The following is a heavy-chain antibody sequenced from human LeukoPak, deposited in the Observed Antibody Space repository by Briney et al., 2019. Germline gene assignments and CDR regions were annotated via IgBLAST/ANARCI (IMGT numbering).Heavy chain of an antibody. CDR2: ISSSSSYI. D-gene: IGHD3-22*01. CDR1: GFTFSSYS. Sequence: GGSLRLSCAASGFTFSSYSMNWVRQAPGKGLEWVSSISSSSSYIYYADSVKGRFTISRDNSKDTLYLQMNSLRAEDTAVYYCAKDLYYYDSSGCDYWGQGTLVTVSS. CDR3: AKDLYYYDSSGCDY. J-gene: IGHJ4*02. V-gene: IGHV3-21*01.